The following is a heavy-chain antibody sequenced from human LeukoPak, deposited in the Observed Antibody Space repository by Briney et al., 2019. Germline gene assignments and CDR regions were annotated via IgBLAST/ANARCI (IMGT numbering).Heavy chain of an antibody. V-gene: IGHV3-21*01. CDR1: GFTFSSYS. CDR3: ARYYGDYGRWFDP. CDR2: ISSSSSYI. Sequence: GGSLRLSCAASGFTFSSYSMNWVRQAPGKGLEWVSSISSSSSYIYYADSVKGRFTISRDNDKNSLYLQMNSLRAEDAAVYYCARYYGDYGRWFDPWGQGTLVTVSS. D-gene: IGHD4-17*01. J-gene: IGHJ5*02.